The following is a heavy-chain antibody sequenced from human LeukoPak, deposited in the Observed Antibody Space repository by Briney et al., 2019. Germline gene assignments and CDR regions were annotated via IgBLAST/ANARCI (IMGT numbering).Heavy chain of an antibody. V-gene: IGHV4-59*02. D-gene: IGHD2-15*01. CDR1: GGSVSTYY. J-gene: IGHJ4*02. CDR3: ASTSGYCSGGNCYSAFDY. Sequence: SETLSLTCTVSGGSVSTYYWNWIRQPPGKGLEWIGYIYYSGSTNYNPSLKSRLTISVDTSNNQFSMKLSSVTAADTAVYYCASTSGYCSGGNCYSAFDYWGQGTLVTVSS. CDR2: IYYSGST.